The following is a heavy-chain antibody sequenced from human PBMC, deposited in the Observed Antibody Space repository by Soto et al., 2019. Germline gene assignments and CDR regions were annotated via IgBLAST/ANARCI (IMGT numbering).Heavy chain of an antibody. CDR2: ISYDGSNK. V-gene: IGHV3-30*18. CDR3: ANWGSVPAAKYYYYMDV. Sequence: GGSLRLSCAASGFTFGSYGMHWVRQAPGKGLEWVAVISYDGSNKYYADSVKGRFTISRDNSKNTLYLQMNSLRAEDTAVYYCANWGSVPAAKYYYYMDVWGKGTTVTVSS. D-gene: IGHD2-2*01. CDR1: GFTFGSYG. J-gene: IGHJ6*03.